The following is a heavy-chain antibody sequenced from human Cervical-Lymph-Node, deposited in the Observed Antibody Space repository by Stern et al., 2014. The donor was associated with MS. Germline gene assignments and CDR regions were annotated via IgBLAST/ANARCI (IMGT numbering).Heavy chain of an antibody. D-gene: IGHD1-1*01. CDR3: VERDAWFDP. Sequence: DQLVESGAEVKKPGSSVNVSCKASGGTFSSYAISWVRQGPGQGLEWMGGVIPTLGTVNYAPKFQGRVTFIADKSSDTAYMELNSLRSDDTAVYYCVERDAWFDPWGPGTLVIVSS. CDR2: VIPTLGTV. CDR1: GGTFSSYA. J-gene: IGHJ5*02. V-gene: IGHV1-69*06.